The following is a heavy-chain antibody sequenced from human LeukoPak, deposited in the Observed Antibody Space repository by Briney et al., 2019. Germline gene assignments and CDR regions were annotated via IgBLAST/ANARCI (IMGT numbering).Heavy chain of an antibody. Sequence: SETLSLTCTVSGYSISSGYYWGWIRQPPGKGLEWIGSIYHSGSTYYNPSLKSRVTISVDTSKNQFSLKLSSVTAADTAVYYCARMENYYPPFDIWGQGTMVTVSS. J-gene: IGHJ3*02. CDR3: ARMENYYPPFDI. CDR2: IYHSGST. CDR1: GYSISSGYY. V-gene: IGHV4-38-2*02. D-gene: IGHD3-22*01.